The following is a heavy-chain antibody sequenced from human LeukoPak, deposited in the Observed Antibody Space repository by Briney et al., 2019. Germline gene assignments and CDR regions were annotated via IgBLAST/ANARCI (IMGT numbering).Heavy chain of an antibody. CDR3: IVGSAYCGGDCYSSFDY. CDR2: ISAYNGNT. D-gene: IGHD2-21*02. Sequence: ASVKVSCKASGYTFTSYGISWVRQAPGQGLEWMGWISAYNGNTNYAQKFQGRVTITADESTSTAYMELSSLRSEDTAVYYCIVGSAYCGGDCYSSFDYWGQGTLVTVSS. J-gene: IGHJ4*02. CDR1: GYTFTSYG. V-gene: IGHV1-18*01.